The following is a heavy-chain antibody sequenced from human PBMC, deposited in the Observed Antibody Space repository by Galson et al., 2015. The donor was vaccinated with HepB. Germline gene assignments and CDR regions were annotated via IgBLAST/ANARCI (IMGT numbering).Heavy chain of an antibody. CDR1: GYTFTSYY. CDR2: INPSGGST. Sequence: SVKVSCKASGYTFTSYYMHWVRQAPGQGLEWMGIINPSGGSTSYAQKFQGRVTMTRDTSTSTVYMELSSLRSEDTAVYYCARDLTSSSWSGKPYYYYYYGMDVWGEGPRSPSPQ. CDR3: ARDLTSSSWSGKPYYYYYYGMDV. V-gene: IGHV1-46*01. D-gene: IGHD6-13*01. J-gene: IGHJ6*01.